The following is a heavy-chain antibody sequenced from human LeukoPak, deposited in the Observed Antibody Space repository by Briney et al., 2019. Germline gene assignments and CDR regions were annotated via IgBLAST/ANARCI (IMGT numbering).Heavy chain of an antibody. CDR3: ARDGSGSYMPFDY. V-gene: IGHV1-18*01. CDR2: VSAKSGNT. D-gene: IGHD3-10*01. J-gene: IGHJ4*02. Sequence: ASVKVSCKASGYTFTGYYMHWVRQAPGQGLEWMGWVSAKSGNTNYAQKFQGRVTMTTDTSTNTAYMELRSLRSDDTAAYFCARDGSGSYMPFDYWGQGTLVTVSS. CDR1: GYTFTGYY.